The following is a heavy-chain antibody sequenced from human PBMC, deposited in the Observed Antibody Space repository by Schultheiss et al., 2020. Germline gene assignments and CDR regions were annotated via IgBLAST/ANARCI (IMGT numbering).Heavy chain of an antibody. J-gene: IGHJ4*02. CDR3: AKDADTAMAYYFDY. CDR1: GFTFSSYA. V-gene: IGHV3-23*01. CDR2: ISGSGTNT. D-gene: IGHD5-18*01. Sequence: GESLKISCAASGFTFSSYAMSWVRQAPGKGLEWVSAISGSGTNTYYADSVKGRFTISRDNSKKTLYLQMNSLRAEDTAVYYCAKDADTAMAYYFDYWGQGTLVTVSS.